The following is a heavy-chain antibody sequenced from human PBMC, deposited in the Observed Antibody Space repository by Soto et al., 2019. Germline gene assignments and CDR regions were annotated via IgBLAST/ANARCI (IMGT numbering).Heavy chain of an antibody. J-gene: IGHJ5*02. CDR1: GGSISRSSYY. CDR2: IYYSGST. V-gene: IGHV4-39*02. Sequence: SETLSLTCTVSGGSISRSSYYWGWIRQPPGKGLEWIGSIYYSGSTYYNPSLKSRVTISVDTSKNHFSLKLSSVTAADTAVYYCATQEVGGSYVYTFYPWGQGTLVTVSS. CDR3: ATQEVGGSYVYTFYP. D-gene: IGHD1-26*01.